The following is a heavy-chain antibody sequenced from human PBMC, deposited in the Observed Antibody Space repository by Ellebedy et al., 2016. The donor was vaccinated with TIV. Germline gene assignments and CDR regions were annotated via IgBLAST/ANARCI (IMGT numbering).Heavy chain of an antibody. CDR1: GFTLDSYG. J-gene: IGHJ4*03. CDR3: ARDYDSDFGYCVGGGCHRGGYFDF. CDR2: ASGDGTNI. V-gene: IGHV3-30*03. Sequence: GESLKISXAISGFTLDSYGVHWVRQAPGKGLEWVGLASGDGTNIVYSDSVKGRFVISRDNSEGTLYLQMNGLRTDDTAMYYCARDYDSDFGYCVGGGCHRGGYFDFWGQGTLVSVST. D-gene: IGHD2-8*02.